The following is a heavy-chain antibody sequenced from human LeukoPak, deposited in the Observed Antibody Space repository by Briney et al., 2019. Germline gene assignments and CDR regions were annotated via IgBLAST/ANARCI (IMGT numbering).Heavy chain of an antibody. CDR2: ISGGGSST. V-gene: IGHV3-23*01. D-gene: IGHD3-9*01. CDR1: GFTFSSYA. Sequence: GGSLRLSCAASGFTFSSYAMSWVRQAPGKGLEWVSAISGGGSSTYYADSVKGRLTISRDNSKSTLDLQMNSLRAEDTAVYYCAKDQGYGILTGYYHYWGQGTLVTVSS. J-gene: IGHJ4*02. CDR3: AKDQGYGILTGYYHY.